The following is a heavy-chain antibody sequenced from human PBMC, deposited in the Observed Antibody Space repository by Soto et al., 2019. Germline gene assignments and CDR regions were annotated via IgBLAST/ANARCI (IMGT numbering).Heavy chain of an antibody. CDR2: MNPNSGNT. CDR1: GYTFTSYD. Sequence: QVQLVQSGAEVKKPGASVKVSCKASGYTFTSYDINWVRQATGQGLEWMGWMNPNSGNTGYAQKFQGRVTMTRNTSKRTAYLELSSLSSEDTAVYYCARERSAAGTGWFDPWGQGTLVTVSS. V-gene: IGHV1-8*01. D-gene: IGHD6-13*01. CDR3: ARERSAAGTGWFDP. J-gene: IGHJ5*02.